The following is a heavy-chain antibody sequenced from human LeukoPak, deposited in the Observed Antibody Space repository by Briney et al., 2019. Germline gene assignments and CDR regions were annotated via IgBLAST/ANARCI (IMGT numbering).Heavy chain of an antibody. D-gene: IGHD3-10*01. CDR3: ARDYGSGSYPRIYFDY. CDR1: GFTFISYG. J-gene: IGHJ4*02. CDR2: IRYDGSNK. V-gene: IGHV3-30*02. Sequence: GGSLRLSCAASGFTFISYGMHWVRQAPGKGLEWVAFIRYDGSNKYYADSVKGRFTISRDNSKSTLYLQMNSLRAEDTAVYYCARDYGSGSYPRIYFDYWGQGTLVTVSS.